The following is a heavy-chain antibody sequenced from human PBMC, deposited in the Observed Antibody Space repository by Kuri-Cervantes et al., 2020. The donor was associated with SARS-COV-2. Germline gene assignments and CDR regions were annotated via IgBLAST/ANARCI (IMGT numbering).Heavy chain of an antibody. D-gene: IGHD3-10*01. V-gene: IGHV1-8*01. Sequence: ASVKVSCKASGYTFTSYDINWVRQATGQGLEWMGWMNPNSGNTGYAQKYQGRVTMTRNTSISTAYMELSSLISEDTAVYYCAILYWVVRGVHHDYWGQGTLIAFSS. CDR1: GYTFTSYD. J-gene: IGHJ4*02. CDR2: MNPNSGNT. CDR3: AILYWVVRGVHHDY.